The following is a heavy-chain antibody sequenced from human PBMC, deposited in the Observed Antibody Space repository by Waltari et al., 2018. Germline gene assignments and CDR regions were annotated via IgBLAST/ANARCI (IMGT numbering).Heavy chain of an antibody. D-gene: IGHD2-15*01. J-gene: IGHJ4*02. CDR1: WDSVSCYRAA. CDR3: ARGVVANTYYFDY. CDR2: TYFRSKWSD. V-gene: IGHV6-1*01. Sequence: QVLLQQSGPGLVRPSQTLSRTSAISWDSVSCYRAAWNWVRQSPSRGLEWLGRTYFRSKWSDDYAVSVRGRITINPDTSKNQFSLHLNSVTPEDTAVYYCARGVVANTYYFDYWGQGILVTVSS.